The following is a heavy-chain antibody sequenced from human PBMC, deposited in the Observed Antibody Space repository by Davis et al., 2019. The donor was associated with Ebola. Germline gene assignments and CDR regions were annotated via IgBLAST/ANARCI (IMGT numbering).Heavy chain of an antibody. D-gene: IGHD6-13*01. CDR1: GFTFSSYA. V-gene: IGHV3-30*04. J-gene: IGHJ6*04. CDR3: ARDSPNSSMFYYGMDV. Sequence: GESLKISCAASGFTFSSYAVHWVRQAPGKGLEWVAIFSNDGSDKYYADSVKGRFTISRDYSKNTLYLQMNSLRPEDTAVYYCARDSPNSSMFYYGMDVWGKGTTVTVSS. CDR2: FSNDGSDK.